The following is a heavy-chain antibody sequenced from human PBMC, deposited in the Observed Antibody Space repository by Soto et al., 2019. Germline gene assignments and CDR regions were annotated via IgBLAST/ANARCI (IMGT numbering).Heavy chain of an antibody. J-gene: IGHJ6*02. D-gene: IGHD6-13*01. CDR1: GYTFSNYG. Sequence: QVQLVQSGGEVKRPGASVKVSCKTSGYTFSNYGITWVRQAPGQPLEWLGWISLYSDGTNYAQKFQGRVSITADTSTYTVYMELSGLRSGDTAVYYCARGGYSSTWSNLLDRSGLDVWGQGTTVTVSS. CDR3: ARGGYSSTWSNLLDRSGLDV. CDR2: ISLYSDGT. V-gene: IGHV1-18*01.